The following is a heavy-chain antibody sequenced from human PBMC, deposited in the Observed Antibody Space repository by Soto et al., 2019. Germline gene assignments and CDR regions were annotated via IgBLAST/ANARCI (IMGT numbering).Heavy chain of an antibody. Sequence: QVQLQQWGAGLLKPSETLSLTCAVYGGSFSGYYWTWIRQPPGKGLEWIGEINHSGSTNYNPSLKARVPISVATSKHQFSLKLSSVSAADTAVYYCARVSPYCSGGSCYFDYWGQGTLVTVSS. CDR3: ARVSPYCSGGSCYFDY. V-gene: IGHV4-34*01. D-gene: IGHD2-15*01. CDR2: INHSGST. CDR1: GGSFSGYY. J-gene: IGHJ4*02.